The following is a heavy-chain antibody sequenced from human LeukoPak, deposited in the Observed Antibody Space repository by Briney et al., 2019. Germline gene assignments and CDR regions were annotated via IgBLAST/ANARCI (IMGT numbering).Heavy chain of an antibody. Sequence: PGGSLRLSCAASGFTFSDYYMSWIRQAPGKGLEWVSYISSSSFTIYYADSVKGRFTISRDNAKNSLYLQMNSLRAEDTALYYCARGHLRDAFDIWGQGTMVTVSS. V-gene: IGHV3-11*01. J-gene: IGHJ3*02. CDR3: ARGHLRDAFDI. CDR1: GFTFSDYY. CDR2: ISSSSFTI.